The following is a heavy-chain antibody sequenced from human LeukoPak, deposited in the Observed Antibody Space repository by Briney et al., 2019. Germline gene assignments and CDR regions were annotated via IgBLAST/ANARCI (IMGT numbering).Heavy chain of an antibody. V-gene: IGHV1-18*01. CDR1: GYTFTSYG. CDR3: AREVVVPAAIYVDY. J-gene: IGHJ4*02. D-gene: IGHD2-2*01. CDR2: ISAYNGDT. Sequence: ASVKVSCKASGYTFTSYGISWVRQAPGQGLEWMGWISAYNGDTNYAQKLQGRVTMTTDTSTSTAYMELRSLRSDDTAVYYCAREVVVPAAIYVDYWGQGTLVTVSS.